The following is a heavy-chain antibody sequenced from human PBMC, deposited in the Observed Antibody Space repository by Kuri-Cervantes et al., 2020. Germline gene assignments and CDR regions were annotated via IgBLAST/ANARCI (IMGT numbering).Heavy chain of an antibody. CDR1: GGSISSGGYY. CDR2: IYYSGST. J-gene: IGHJ6*02. V-gene: IGHV4-31*03. Sequence: LRLSCTVSGGSISSGGYYWSWIRQHPGKGLEWIGYIYYSGSTYYNPSLKSRVTISVDTSKNQFSLKLSSVTAADTAVYYCASGVVTRAYYYYGMDVWGQGTTVTVSS. CDR3: ASGVVTRAYYYYGMDV. D-gene: IGHD4-23*01.